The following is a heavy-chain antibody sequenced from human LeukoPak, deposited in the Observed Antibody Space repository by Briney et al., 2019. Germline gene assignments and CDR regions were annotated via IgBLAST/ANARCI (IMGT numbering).Heavy chain of an antibody. Sequence: GESLKISCKGSGYSFTTYWIGWVRHMPGKGLVWMGIVYPGDSDIRYSPSFQGQVTISADKSISTAYLQWNSLKASDTAMYYCARHQGGNKGIDYWGQRTLVTVSS. V-gene: IGHV5-51*01. D-gene: IGHD3-16*01. CDR3: ARHQGGNKGIDY. CDR1: GYSFTTYW. CDR2: VYPGDSDI. J-gene: IGHJ4*02.